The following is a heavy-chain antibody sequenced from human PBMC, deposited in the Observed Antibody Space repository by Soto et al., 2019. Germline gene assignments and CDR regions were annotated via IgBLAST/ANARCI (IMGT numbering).Heavy chain of an antibody. CDR2: INPSGGST. CDR3: ARETCSSTSCYAGGENYYYGMDV. Sequence: ASVKVSCKASGYTFTSYYMHWVRQAPGQGLEWMGIINPSGGSTSYAQKFQGRVTMTRDTSTSTVYMELSSLRSEDTAVYYCARETCSSTSCYAGGENYYYGMDVWCQGTTVTVSS. J-gene: IGHJ6*02. V-gene: IGHV1-46*01. CDR1: GYTFTSYY. D-gene: IGHD2-2*01.